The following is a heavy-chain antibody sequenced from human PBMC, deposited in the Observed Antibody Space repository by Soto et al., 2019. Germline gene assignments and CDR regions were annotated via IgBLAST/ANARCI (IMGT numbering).Heavy chain of an antibody. V-gene: IGHV3-7*01. CDR2: IKDDGSEI. CDR3: ARDIGFDYVN. J-gene: IGHJ4*02. Sequence: LRLSCAVSGFNVMSYWMSWVRQAPGKGLEWVARIKDDGSEIYYLQSVRGRFTISRDSAGNALHLAMNYLSAEDTGVYFCARDIGFDYVNWGQGTLVTVSS. D-gene: IGHD3-16*01. CDR1: GFNVMSYW.